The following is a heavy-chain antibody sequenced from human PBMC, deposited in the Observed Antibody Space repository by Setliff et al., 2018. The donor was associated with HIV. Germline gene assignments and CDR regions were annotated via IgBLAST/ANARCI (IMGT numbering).Heavy chain of an antibody. CDR1: GFTFSSYE. V-gene: IGHV3-48*03. D-gene: IGHD3-10*01. Sequence: PGGSLRLSCAASGFTFSSYEMNWVRQAPGKGLEWVSYISSSGSTIYYADSVKGRFTIARDNSNNTLYLQMNSLRADDTATYDCAKDEFSPLRSDSWGLGILVTVSS. CDR2: ISSSGSTI. CDR3: AKDEFSPLRSDS. J-gene: IGHJ4*02.